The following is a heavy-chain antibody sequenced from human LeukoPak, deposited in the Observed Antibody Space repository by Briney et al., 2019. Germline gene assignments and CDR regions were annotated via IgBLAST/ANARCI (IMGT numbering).Heavy chain of an antibody. J-gene: IGHJ4*02. D-gene: IGHD4-17*01. CDR1: GGSFSGYQ. CDR3: ARIYGDYIMY. CDR2: ISDYGST. V-gene: IGHV4-34*01. Sequence: SETLSLTCAVYGGSFSGYQWGWVRQSPGKGLEWIGEISDYGSTNYNPALKSRVTISVDRSKNQFSLRLNSVTAADTAVYYCARIYGDYIMYWGQGTLLTVSS.